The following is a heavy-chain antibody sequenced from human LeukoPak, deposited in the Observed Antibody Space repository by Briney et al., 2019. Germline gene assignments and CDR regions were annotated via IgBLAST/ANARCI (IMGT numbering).Heavy chain of an antibody. D-gene: IGHD6-6*01. V-gene: IGHV3-43D*03. CDR1: GFTFDDYA. J-gene: IGHJ4*02. CDR3: ARNLGDSSSWGAGY. Sequence: RPGGSLRLSCAASGFTFDDYAMHWVRQAPGKGLEWVSLISWDGGSTYYGDSVKGRFTISRDNSKNSLYLQTDSLRTEDTALYYCARNLGDSSSWGAGYWGQGTLVTVSS. CDR2: ISWDGGST.